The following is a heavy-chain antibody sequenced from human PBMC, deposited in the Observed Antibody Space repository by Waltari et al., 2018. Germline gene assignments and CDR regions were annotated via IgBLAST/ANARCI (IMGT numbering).Heavy chain of an antibody. V-gene: IGHV4-4*07. CDR2: IYTSGST. CDR1: GGSISSYY. CDR3: ARLGSGSYSSPPYFDY. J-gene: IGHJ4*02. Sequence: QVQLQESGPGLVKPSETLSLTCTVSGGSISSYYWSWIRQPAGKGLEWIGRIYTSGSTNSNPSLKSRVTMSVDTSKNQFSLKLSSVTAADTAVYYCARLGSGSYSSPPYFDYWGQGTLVTVSS. D-gene: IGHD3-10*01.